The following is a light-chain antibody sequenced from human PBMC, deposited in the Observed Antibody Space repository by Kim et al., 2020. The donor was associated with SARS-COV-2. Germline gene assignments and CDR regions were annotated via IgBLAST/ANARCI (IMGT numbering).Light chain of an antibody. J-gene: IGKJ2*03. CDR3: QQYKNWPQS. CDR1: QSVSSN. CDR2: ATS. Sequence: VSPGERATLSCRASQSVSSNLAWYQQKPGQAPSLLIFATSTRATGIPARFSGSGSGTEFTLTISSLQSEDFAVYDCQQYKNWPQSFGQGTKLEI. V-gene: IGKV3-15*01.